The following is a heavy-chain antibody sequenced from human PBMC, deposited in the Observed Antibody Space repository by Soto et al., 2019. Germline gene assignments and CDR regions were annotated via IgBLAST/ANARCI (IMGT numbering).Heavy chain of an antibody. J-gene: IGHJ4*02. CDR2: ISGSGDST. D-gene: IGHD6-13*01. CDR3: ARRGPGTYFDY. CDR1: GFTFSSYA. Sequence: EVQLLESGGGLVQPGGSLRLSCAASGFTFSSYAMNWVRQAPGKGLEGVSVISGSGDSTYYTDSVKGRFTISRDNSKNTLYLPMNSLRAEDTAVYYCARRGPGTYFDYWGQGTLVTVSS. V-gene: IGHV3-23*01.